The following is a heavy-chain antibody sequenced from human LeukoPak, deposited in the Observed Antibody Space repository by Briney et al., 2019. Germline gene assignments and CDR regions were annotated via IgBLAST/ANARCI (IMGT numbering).Heavy chain of an antibody. J-gene: IGHJ4*02. D-gene: IGHD6-13*01. CDR1: GGSVSSGSYY. V-gene: IGHV4-61*01. Sequence: SETLSLIRTVSGGSVSSGSYYWSWIRQPPGKGLEWIGYIYYSGSTNYNPSLKSRVTISVDTSKNQFSLKLSSVTAADTAVYYCARGAGYSSSNDYWGQGTLVTVSS. CDR3: ARGAGYSSSNDY. CDR2: IYYSGST.